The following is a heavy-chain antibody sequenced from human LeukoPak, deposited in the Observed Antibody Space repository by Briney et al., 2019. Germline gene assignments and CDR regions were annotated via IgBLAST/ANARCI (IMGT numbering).Heavy chain of an antibody. CDR1: GGSISSYY. V-gene: IGHV4-59*12. CDR3: ARRAPYGSVTNWFDP. J-gene: IGHJ5*02. CDR2: IYYTGST. D-gene: IGHD3-10*01. Sequence: SETLSLTCTVSGGSISSYYWSWIRQFPGKGLEWIGYIYYTGSTNYNPSLKSRVTISVDTSKNQFSLKLSSVTAADTAVYYCARRAPYGSVTNWFDPWGQGTLVTVSS.